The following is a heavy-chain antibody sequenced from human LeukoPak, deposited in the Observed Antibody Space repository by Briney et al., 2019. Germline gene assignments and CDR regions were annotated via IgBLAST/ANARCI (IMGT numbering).Heavy chain of an antibody. CDR2: ITGSGGNT. D-gene: IGHD3-9*01. Sequence: GASLRLSCAASGFTFSSYDMSWVRQAPGNGLEWVSAITGSGGNTYYADSVKGRFTISRDNSKNTVFLQMNSLRAEDTAVYYCAKWGDYDVLTGYYVSDYWGQGTLVTVSS. V-gene: IGHV3-23*01. CDR1: GFTFSSYD. CDR3: AKWGDYDVLTGYYVSDY. J-gene: IGHJ4*02.